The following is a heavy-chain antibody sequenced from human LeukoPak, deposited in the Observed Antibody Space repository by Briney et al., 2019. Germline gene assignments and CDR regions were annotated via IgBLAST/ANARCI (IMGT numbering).Heavy chain of an antibody. CDR2: ISGSGGST. CDR1: GFTFSSYA. V-gene: IGHV3-23*01. Sequence: TGGSLRLSCAASGFTFSSYAMSWVRQAPGKGLERVSAISGSGGSTYYADSVKGRFTISRDNSKNTLYLQMNSLRAEDTAVYYCAKCRSGKSYYYYMDVWGKGTTVTVSS. CDR3: AKCRSGKSYYYYMDV. J-gene: IGHJ6*03. D-gene: IGHD3-3*01.